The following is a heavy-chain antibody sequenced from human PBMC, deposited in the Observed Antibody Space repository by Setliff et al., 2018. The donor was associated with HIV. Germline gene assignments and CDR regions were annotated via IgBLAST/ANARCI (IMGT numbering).Heavy chain of an antibody. CDR1: GGSITNHY. CDR3: TRARFTAGWSLYSFDS. D-gene: IGHD6-19*01. J-gene: IGHJ4*02. V-gene: IGHV4-4*07. Sequence: PSETLSLTCSVSGGSITNHYWSWVRQPPGKALEWIGLLYPSGNTHYNPSLESRLTISADRPNSQLSLKLTAVTAADAAVYYCTRARFTAGWSLYSFDSWGQGVQVTGSS. CDR2: LYPSGNT.